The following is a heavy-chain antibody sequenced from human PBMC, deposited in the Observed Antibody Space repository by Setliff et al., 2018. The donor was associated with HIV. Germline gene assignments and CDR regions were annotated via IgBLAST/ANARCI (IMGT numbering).Heavy chain of an antibody. J-gene: IGHJ4*02. V-gene: IGHV3-11*04. CDR3: VRENNFDY. CDR1: GFTFSDYY. Sequence: GGSLRLSCAGSGSGGSGFTFSDYYMSWVRQAPGKGLEWLSYISGGGGSKYYAASVKGRFTISRDTSGNTLYLQMNSLRVEDSALYYCVRENNFDYWGQGTLVTVSS. CDR2: ISGGGGSK.